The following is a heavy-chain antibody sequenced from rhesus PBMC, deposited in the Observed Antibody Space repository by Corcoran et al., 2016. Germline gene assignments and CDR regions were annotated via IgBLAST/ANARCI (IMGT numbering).Heavy chain of an antibody. CDR1: GFSLTTSGMG. Sequence: QVTLKESGPALVKPTQTLTLTCTFSGFSLTTSGMGVGWIRQPPGKALEWLALIYWVDDKRYSTSLKSRLTISKDTSNNQVVLTMTNMDPVDTATYYCARGVWGSSYFDYWGQGVLVTVSS. CDR3: ARGVWGSSYFDY. CDR2: IYWVDDK. V-gene: IGHV2-174*01. D-gene: IGHD3-34*01. J-gene: IGHJ4*01.